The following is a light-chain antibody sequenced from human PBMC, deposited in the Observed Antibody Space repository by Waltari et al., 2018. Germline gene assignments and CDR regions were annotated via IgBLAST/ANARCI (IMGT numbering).Light chain of an antibody. CDR3: QQYYTIPWT. V-gene: IGKV4-1*01. J-gene: IGKJ1*01. CDR1: QSVLHSSNNKNF. Sequence: DIVMTQSPDSLSVSLGERATINCKSSQSVLHSSNNKNFLSWYQQRPGQPPKLLIYWASTRECGVPDRFSGSGSGTDFTLTISSLQAEDVAVYYCQQYYTIPWTFGQGTKVEIK. CDR2: WAS.